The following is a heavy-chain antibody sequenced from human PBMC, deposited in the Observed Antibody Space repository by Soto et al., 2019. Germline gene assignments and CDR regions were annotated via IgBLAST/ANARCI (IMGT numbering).Heavy chain of an antibody. CDR2: MNPNSGNT. J-gene: IGHJ6*03. CDR1: GYTFTSYD. D-gene: IGHD4-4*01. CDR3: ARGYSNYANYYYYYMDV. Sequence: GASVKVSCQASGYTFTSYDINWVRQATGQGFEWMGWMNPNSGNTGYAQKFQGRVTMTRNTSISTAYMELSSLRSEDTAVYYCARGYSNYANYYYYYMDVWGKGTTVTVSS. V-gene: IGHV1-8*01.